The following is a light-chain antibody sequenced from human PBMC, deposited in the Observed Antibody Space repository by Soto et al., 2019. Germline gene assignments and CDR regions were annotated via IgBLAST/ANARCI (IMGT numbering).Light chain of an antibody. V-gene: IGLV2-14*01. CDR1: SRDVGGYNY. Sequence: QSVLTQPASVSGSPGQSINISCTGTSRDVGGYNYVSWYQQHPGKAPKLMIYDVSNRPAGVSNRFSGSKSGNTASLTISGLQAEDEADYYCSSYTSSSTRVFGGGTKLTVL. CDR2: DVS. J-gene: IGLJ2*01. CDR3: SSYTSSSTRV.